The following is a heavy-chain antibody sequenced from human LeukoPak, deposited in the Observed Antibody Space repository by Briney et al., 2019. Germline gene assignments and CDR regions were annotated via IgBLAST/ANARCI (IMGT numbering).Heavy chain of an antibody. V-gene: IGHV4-34*01. D-gene: IGHD5-18*01. J-gene: IGHJ5*02. CDR2: INHSGST. CDR1: GGSFSGYY. CDR3: ARGKGYSYGYGWFDP. Sequence: SETLSLTCAVYGGSFSGYYWSWIRQPPGKGLEWIGEINHSGSTNYNPSLKSRVTISVDTSKNQFSLKLGSVTAADTAVYYCARGKGYSYGYGWFDPWGQGTLVTVSS.